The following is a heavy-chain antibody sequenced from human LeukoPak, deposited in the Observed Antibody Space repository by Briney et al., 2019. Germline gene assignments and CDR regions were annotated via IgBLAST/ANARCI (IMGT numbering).Heavy chain of an antibody. CDR3: AREGGGIIDY. CDR1: GFTFNSYS. V-gene: IGHV3-48*04. J-gene: IGHJ4*02. CDR2: ISSDGSAI. D-gene: IGHD2-15*01. Sequence: PGGSLRLSCAASGFTFNSYSMNWVRQAPGKGLEWVSYISSDGSAITYTDSVKGRFTISRDNAKNSLYLQMNSLRVEDTAVYYCAREGGGIIDYWGQGTLVTVSS.